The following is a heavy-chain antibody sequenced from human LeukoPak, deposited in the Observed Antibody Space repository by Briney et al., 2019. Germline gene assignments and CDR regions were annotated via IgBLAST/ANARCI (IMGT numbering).Heavy chain of an antibody. CDR3: ARLTYYYDSSGPPEDY. V-gene: IGHV1-18*01. CDR2: ISAYNGNT. D-gene: IGHD3-22*01. CDR1: GYTFTSYG. Sequence: GASVKVSCKASGYTFTSYGISWVRQAPGQGLEWMGWISAYNGNTNYAQKLQGRVTMTTDTSTSTAYMELRSLRSDDTAVYYCARLTYYYDSSGPPEDYWGQGTLVTVSS. J-gene: IGHJ4*02.